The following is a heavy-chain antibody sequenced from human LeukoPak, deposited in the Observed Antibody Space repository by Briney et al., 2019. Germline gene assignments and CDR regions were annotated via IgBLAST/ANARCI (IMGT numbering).Heavy chain of an antibody. V-gene: IGHV3-21*01. CDR3: ARCLVVTGTLDS. Sequence: GESLRLSCAASGFTFTPFTMNWVRQAPGKGLEWVASISGTGTYIYYADSMKGRFTISRDNGKKSLYLQMNSLTADDTAVYYCARCLVVTGTLDSWGQGTLVTVSS. CDR2: ISGTGTYI. J-gene: IGHJ4*02. D-gene: IGHD6-19*01. CDR1: GFTFTPFT.